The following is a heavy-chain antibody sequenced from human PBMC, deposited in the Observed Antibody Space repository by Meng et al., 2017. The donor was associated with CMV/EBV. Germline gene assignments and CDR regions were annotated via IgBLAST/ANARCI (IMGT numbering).Heavy chain of an antibody. CDR2: INHSGST. V-gene: IGHV4-34*01. Sequence: WIRQPPGKGLEWIGEINHSGSTNYNPSLKSRVTISVDTSKNQFSLKLSSVTAADTAVYYCARFVPAAHPGGDIVATSPLEYYYGMDVWGQGTMVTVSS. J-gene: IGHJ6*02. CDR3: ARFVPAAHPGGDIVATSPLEYYYGMDV. D-gene: IGHD5-12*01.